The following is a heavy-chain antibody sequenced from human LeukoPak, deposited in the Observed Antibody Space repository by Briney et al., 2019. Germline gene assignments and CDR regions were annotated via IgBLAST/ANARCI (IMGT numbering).Heavy chain of an antibody. CDR3: ARGAEAETSPLDF. Sequence: ASVKVSCKASGYIFSDYYMHWVRQALGQGLEWLGWINPKSGAADYAQQFRGRVTMTRDTSINTDYMEMKRVTSDDTAVYYCARGAEAETSPLDFWGQGTLVIVS. V-gene: IGHV1-2*02. CDR2: INPKSGAA. J-gene: IGHJ4*02. D-gene: IGHD6-13*01. CDR1: GYIFSDYY.